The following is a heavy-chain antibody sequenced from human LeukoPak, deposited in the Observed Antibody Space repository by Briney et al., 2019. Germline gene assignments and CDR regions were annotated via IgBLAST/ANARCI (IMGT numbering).Heavy chain of an antibody. CDR3: AKDHGVIVATSGIMDV. Sequence: GGSLRLSCAASGFTFSSYGMHWVRQAPGKGLEWVAFIRYDGSNKYYADSVKGRFTISRDNSKNTLYLQMNGLRAEDTAVYYCAKDHGVIVATSGIMDVWGKGTTVTVSS. CDR1: GFTFSSYG. J-gene: IGHJ6*04. V-gene: IGHV3-30*02. D-gene: IGHD5-12*01. CDR2: IRYDGSNK.